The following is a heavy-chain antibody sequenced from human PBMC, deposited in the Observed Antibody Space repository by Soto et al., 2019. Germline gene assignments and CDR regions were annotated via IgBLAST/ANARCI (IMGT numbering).Heavy chain of an antibody. CDR2: IIPIFGTA. J-gene: IGHJ3*02. CDR3: ARGFTAYHARGVGSNAFDI. V-gene: IGHV1-69*12. Sequence: QVQLVQSGAEVKKPGSSVKVSCKASGGTFSSYAISWVRQAPGQGLEWMGGIIPIFGTANYAQKFQGRVTITADESTGTAYVELSSLRSEDTAVYYGARGFTAYHARGVGSNAFDIWGQGTMVTVSS. CDR1: GGTFSSYA. D-gene: IGHD2-2*01.